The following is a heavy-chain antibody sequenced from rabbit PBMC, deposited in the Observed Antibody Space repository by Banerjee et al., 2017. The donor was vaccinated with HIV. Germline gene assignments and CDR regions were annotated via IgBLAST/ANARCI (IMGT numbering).Heavy chain of an antibody. D-gene: IGHD4-2*01. J-gene: IGHJ4*01. Sequence: QSLEESGGDLVKPEGSLTLTCTASGFSFSSSYYMCWVRQAPGRGLELIACIYTYSGSTWYASWVNGRFTISRSTSLNTVDLKMTSLTAADTATYFCARDPGGYGGRTNLWGQGTLVTVS. CDR2: IYTYSGST. V-gene: IGHV1S43*01. CDR1: GFSFSSSYY. CDR3: ARDPGGYGGRTNL.